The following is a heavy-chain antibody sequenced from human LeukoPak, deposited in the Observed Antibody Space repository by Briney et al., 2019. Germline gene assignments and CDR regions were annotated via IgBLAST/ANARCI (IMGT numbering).Heavy chain of an antibody. D-gene: IGHD1-26*01. J-gene: IGHJ5*02. V-gene: IGHV1-46*01. CDR2: INPSGGST. Sequence: GASVKVSCKASGYTFTSYYMHWVRQAPGQGLEWMGIINPSGGSTSYAQKFQGRVTMTRDMSTSTVYMELSSLRTEDTAVYYCARDGRAHTTELNWFDPWGQGTLVTVSS. CDR1: GYTFTSYY. CDR3: ARDGRAHTTELNWFDP.